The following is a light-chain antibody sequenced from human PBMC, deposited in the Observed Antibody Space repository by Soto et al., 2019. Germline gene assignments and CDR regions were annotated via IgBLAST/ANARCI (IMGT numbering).Light chain of an antibody. CDR1: SSDIGGYNY. CDR2: DVS. Sequence: QSALTQPPSVSGSPGQSVTISCTGTSSDIGGYNYVSWYQQLPGKAPKLMIYDVSKRPSGVPDRFSGSNSGNTASLTISGLQAEDEADYYCCSYAGTTHVFGTGTNSPS. J-gene: IGLJ1*01. V-gene: IGLV2-11*01. CDR3: CSYAGTTHV.